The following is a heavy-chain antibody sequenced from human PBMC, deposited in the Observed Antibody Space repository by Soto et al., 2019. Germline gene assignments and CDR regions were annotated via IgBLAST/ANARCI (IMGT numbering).Heavy chain of an antibody. J-gene: IGHJ6*02. CDR2: ISSGSSYI. CDR3: PRDRAKIRGGYCHYYGMEV. CDR1: EFTFSVYS. Sequence: DVQLEESGGGLVKPGGSLRLSCVASEFTFSVYSMNWVRQAPGKGLEWVSSISSGSSYIYYADSVKGRFTISRDNDKSSLFLHMNSLRVDGTAVYYCPRDRAKIRGGYCHYYGMEVWGQGTTVTVSS. D-gene: IGHD3-10*01. V-gene: IGHV3-21*02.